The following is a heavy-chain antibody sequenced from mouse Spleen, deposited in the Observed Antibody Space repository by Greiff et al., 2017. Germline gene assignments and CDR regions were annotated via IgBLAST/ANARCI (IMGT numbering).Heavy chain of an antibody. Sequence: EVHLVESGPELVKPGASVKISCKASGYTFTDYNMHWVKQSHGKSLEWIGYIYPYNGGTGYNQKFKSKATLTVDNSSSTAYMELRSLTSEDSAVYYCARGDYGPWFAYWGQGTLVTVSA. D-gene: IGHD1-1*01. CDR2: IYPYNGGT. CDR1: GYTFTDYN. V-gene: IGHV1S29*02. CDR3: ARGDYGPWFAY. J-gene: IGHJ3*01.